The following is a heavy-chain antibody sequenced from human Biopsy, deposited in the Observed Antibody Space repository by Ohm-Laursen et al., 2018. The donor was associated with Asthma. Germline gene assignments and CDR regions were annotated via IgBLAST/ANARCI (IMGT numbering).Heavy chain of an antibody. J-gene: IGHJ4*02. CDR2: IYYSGST. Sequence: SQTLSLTCPVSGGSIRSSDYYWTWIRQHPGKGLEWIGFIYYSGSTYYNPSLKSRVSISIDTSKNQFSLKLSSVTAADTAVYYCARAQDYYDSRGYYRSFDYWGQGTLVTVSS. D-gene: IGHD3-22*01. V-gene: IGHV4-31*03. CDR1: GGSIRSSDYY. CDR3: ARAQDYYDSRGYYRSFDY.